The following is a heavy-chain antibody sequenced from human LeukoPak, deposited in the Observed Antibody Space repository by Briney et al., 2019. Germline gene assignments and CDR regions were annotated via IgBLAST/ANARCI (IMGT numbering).Heavy chain of an antibody. CDR2: INPNSGGT. V-gene: IGHV1-2*02. CDR3: ARGTHVDIVATITY. CDR1: GYTFTGYY. Sequence: ASVKVSCKASGYTFTGYYMHWVRQAPGRGLEWMGWINPNSGGTNYAQKFQGRVTMTRDTSISTAYMELSRLRSDDTAVYYCARGTHVDIVATITYWGQGTLVTVSS. D-gene: IGHD5-12*01. J-gene: IGHJ4*02.